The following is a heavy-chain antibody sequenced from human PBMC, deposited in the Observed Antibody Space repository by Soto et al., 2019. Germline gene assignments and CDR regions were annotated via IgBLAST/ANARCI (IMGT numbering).Heavy chain of an antibody. V-gene: IGHV5-51*01. D-gene: IGHD6-13*01. Sequence: GESLNISCKGSGYSFDSFWIGWVRQMPGKGLEWMGLIYPGDSETRYSPSFQGQVTISADKSMNTAYLQWSSLKASDTAMYYCARPNAYSSSWYNYYGMDVWGQGTTVTVSS. CDR3: ARPNAYSSSWYNYYGMDV. CDR1: GYSFDSFW. CDR2: IYPGDSET. J-gene: IGHJ6*02.